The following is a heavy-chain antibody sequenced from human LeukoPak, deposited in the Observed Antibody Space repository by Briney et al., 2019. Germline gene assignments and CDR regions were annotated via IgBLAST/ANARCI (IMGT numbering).Heavy chain of an antibody. CDR1: GGSISSYY. D-gene: IGHD1-1*01. CDR2: IYYSGST. J-gene: IGHJ4*02. CDR3: ERVQRPLDGADY. Sequence: PSETLSLTCTVSGGSISSYYWSWIRQPPGKGLEWIGYIYYSGSTYYNPSLKSRVTISVDTSKNLFSLKLSSVTAADTAVYYCERVQRPLDGADYWGQGTLVTVSS. V-gene: IGHV4-59*01.